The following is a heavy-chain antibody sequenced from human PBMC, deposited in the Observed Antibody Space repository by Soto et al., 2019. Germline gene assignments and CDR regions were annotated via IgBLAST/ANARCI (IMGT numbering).Heavy chain of an antibody. D-gene: IGHD6-13*01. Sequence: EVQLLESGGGLVQSGGSLRLSCAASGLTFSGSAMSWVRQAPGKGLEWVSSISVTGASTYYADSVQGRFTVSRDNSKDTLFLEMNSLRAEDTAVYFCAKIRSMAASFSAYWGQCTLVNVSS. CDR3: AKIRSMAASFSAY. CDR2: ISVTGAST. J-gene: IGHJ1*01. V-gene: IGHV3-23*01. CDR1: GLTFSGSA.